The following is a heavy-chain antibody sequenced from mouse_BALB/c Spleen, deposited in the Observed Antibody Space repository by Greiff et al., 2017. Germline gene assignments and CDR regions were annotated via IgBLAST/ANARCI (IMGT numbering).Heavy chain of an antibody. CDR3: ARPSYYGSSYRFAY. Sequence: QVQLQQSGPGLVQPSQSLSITCTVSGFSLTSYGVHWVRQSPGKGLEWLGVIWSGGSTDYNAAFISRLSISKDNSKSQVFFKMNSLQANDTAIYYCARPSYYGSSYRFAYWGQGTLVTVSA. V-gene: IGHV2-2*02. CDR2: IWSGGST. CDR1: GFSLTSYG. J-gene: IGHJ3*01. D-gene: IGHD1-1*01.